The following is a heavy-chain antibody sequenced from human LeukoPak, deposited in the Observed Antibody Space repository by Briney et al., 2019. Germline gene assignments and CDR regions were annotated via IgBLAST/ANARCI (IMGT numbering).Heavy chain of an antibody. CDR2: IYYSGST. CDR3: ARAAYCGGDCYLFDY. J-gene: IGHJ4*02. Sequence: SETLSLTCTVSSDSIYSSSYYWGWIRQPPGKGLEWIGSIYYSGSTYYNSSLKSRFTISVDTSKNQFSLKLSSLTAADTAVYYCARAAYCGGDCYLFDYWGQGTLVTVFS. V-gene: IGHV4-39*01. CDR1: SDSIYSSSYY. D-gene: IGHD2-21*02.